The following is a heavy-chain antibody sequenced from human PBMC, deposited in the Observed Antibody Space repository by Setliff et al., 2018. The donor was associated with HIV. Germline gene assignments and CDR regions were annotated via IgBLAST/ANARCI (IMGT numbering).Heavy chain of an antibody. V-gene: IGHV4-34*01. CDR2: INHNGGT. Sequence: SETLSLTCAVYGGSFSDYNWSWIRQSPGRGLEWMGEINHNGGTNYNPSLKSRVTISADTSKNQFSLKMRSVTAGDTAMYYCSRGIVQRQWLRSLIFYYYYMDVWANGTMVTVSS. J-gene: IGHJ6*03. CDR3: SRGIVQRQWLRSLIFYYYYMDV. CDR1: GGSFSDYN. D-gene: IGHD5-12*01.